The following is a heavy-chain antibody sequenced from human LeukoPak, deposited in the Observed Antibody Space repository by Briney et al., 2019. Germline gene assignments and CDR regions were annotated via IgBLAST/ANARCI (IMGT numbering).Heavy chain of an antibody. CDR3: ARGQNYGGDSKSFDY. V-gene: IGHV3-64*01. Sequence: PGGSLRLSCAASGFTFSSYAMHWVRQAPGKGLEYVSAISSSGGSTYYANSVKGRFTISRDNSKNTLYLQMGSLRGEDMAVYYCARGQNYGGDSKSFDYWGQGTTVTVSS. CDR1: GFTFSSYA. D-gene: IGHD4-23*01. CDR2: ISSSGGST. J-gene: IGHJ4*03.